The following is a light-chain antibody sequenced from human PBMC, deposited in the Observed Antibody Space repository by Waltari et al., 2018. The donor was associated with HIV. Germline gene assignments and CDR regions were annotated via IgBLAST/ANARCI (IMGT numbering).Light chain of an antibody. Sequence: SYALTQPPSVSVSPGKTARITCSGDKLEDKYAYWYQQKPGQSPVLIIYQDTKRPSGIPERFSGSNSGNTATLTISGTQAMDEADYYCQAWDTRNVVFGGGTKLTVL. V-gene: IGLV3-1*01. J-gene: IGLJ2*01. CDR3: QAWDTRNVV. CDR2: QDT. CDR1: KLEDKY.